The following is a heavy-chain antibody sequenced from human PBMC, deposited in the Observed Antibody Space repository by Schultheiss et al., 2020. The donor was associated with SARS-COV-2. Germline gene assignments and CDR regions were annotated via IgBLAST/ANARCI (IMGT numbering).Heavy chain of an antibody. Sequence: GGSLRLSCAGSGFPFNTYAMAWVRQLSGGGLQWVSSISATGDIRYYADSVKGRFTISRDNSKNTLFLQMNRLRVEDTALYYCATDDNIGWFRPYGLDVWGQGTTVTSP. CDR1: GFPFNTYA. CDR3: ATDDNIGWFRPYGLDV. D-gene: IGHD6-19*01. J-gene: IGHJ6*02. CDR2: ISATGDIR. V-gene: IGHV3-23*01.